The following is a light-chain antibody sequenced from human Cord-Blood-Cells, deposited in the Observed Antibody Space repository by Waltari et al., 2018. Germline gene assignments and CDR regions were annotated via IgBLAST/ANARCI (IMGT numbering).Light chain of an antibody. V-gene: IGLV2-14*01. Sequence: QSALTQPASVSGSPGQSITISCTGTRRDVGASNYVPWYQQHPGKAPKLMIYDVSNRPSGVSNRFSGSKSGNTASLTISGLQAEDEADYYCSSYTSSSTWVFGGGTKLTVL. CDR2: DVS. CDR1: RRDVGASNY. CDR3: SSYTSSSTWV. J-gene: IGLJ3*02.